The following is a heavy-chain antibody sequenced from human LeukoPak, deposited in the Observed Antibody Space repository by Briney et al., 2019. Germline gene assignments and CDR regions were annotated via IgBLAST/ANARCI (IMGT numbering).Heavy chain of an antibody. CDR2: INPKSGGT. D-gene: IGHD1-26*01. CDR3: VRDNSVGGIAWWFDP. V-gene: IGHV1-2*02. CDR1: GYTFSAYC. J-gene: IGHJ5*02. Sequence: GASVKVSCKASGYTFSAYCMHWVRQAPGQGLEWMGWINPKSGGTNYAQQFQDRVTMTRDTSISSTYMELSRLKSDDTAVYYCVRDNSVGGIAWWFDPWGQGTLVTVSS.